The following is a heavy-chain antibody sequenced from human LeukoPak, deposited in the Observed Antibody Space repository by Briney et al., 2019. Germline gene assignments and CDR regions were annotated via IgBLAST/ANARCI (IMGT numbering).Heavy chain of an antibody. CDR2: ISGSGNST. D-gene: IGHD6-6*01. CDR1: GFTFSSYA. CDR3: ASGDKYSSSWYFDY. V-gene: IGHV3-23*01. J-gene: IGHJ4*02. Sequence: PGGSLRLSCAASGFTFSSYAMSWVRQAPGKGLEWVSAISGSGNSTYYADSVKGRFTISRDNSKNTLYLQMNSLRAEDTAVYYCASGDKYSSSWYFDYWGQGTLVTVSS.